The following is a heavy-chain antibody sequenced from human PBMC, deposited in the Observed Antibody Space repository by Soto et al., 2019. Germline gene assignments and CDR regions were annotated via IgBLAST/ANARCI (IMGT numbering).Heavy chain of an antibody. Sequence: QVQLVQSGAEVKKSGASVKVSCKASGYTFTSYDINWVRQATGQGLEWMGWMNPNSGDTAYAQKFKGRVTMTRDTSISAAYMELSSLRSEDTAVYFCASNMQGPAWDYAEYRSSRFDYWGQGTLVTSSS. CDR1: GYTFTSYD. J-gene: IGHJ4*02. CDR2: MNPNSGDT. V-gene: IGHV1-8*01. CDR3: ASNMQGPAWDYAEYRSSRFDY. D-gene: IGHD4-17*01.